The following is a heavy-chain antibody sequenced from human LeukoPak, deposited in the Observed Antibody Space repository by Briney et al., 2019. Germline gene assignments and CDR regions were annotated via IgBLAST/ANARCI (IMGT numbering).Heavy chain of an antibody. Sequence: GGSLRLSCAASGFTVSSNYMSWVRQAPGKGLEWVSVIYSSGSTYYADPVKGRFTISRDNSKNTLYLQMNSLRAEDTAVYYCARDHDGYFDYWGQGTLVNVSS. CDR3: ARDHDGYFDY. J-gene: IGHJ4*02. V-gene: IGHV3-66*01. CDR2: IYSSGST. D-gene: IGHD3-3*01. CDR1: GFTVSSNY.